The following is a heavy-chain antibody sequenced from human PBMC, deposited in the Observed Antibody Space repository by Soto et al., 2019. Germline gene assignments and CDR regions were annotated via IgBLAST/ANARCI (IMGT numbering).Heavy chain of an antibody. Sequence: PGESLKISCKGSGYSFTSYWIGWVRQMPGKGLEWMGIIYPGDSDTRYSPSFQDQVTISADKSISTAYLQWSSLKASDTAMYYCARLGGRWPRVRENWFDPWGQGTLVTVSS. D-gene: IGHD3-16*01. CDR2: IYPGDSDT. J-gene: IGHJ5*02. CDR3: ARLGGRWPRVRENWFDP. V-gene: IGHV5-51*01. CDR1: GYSFTSYW.